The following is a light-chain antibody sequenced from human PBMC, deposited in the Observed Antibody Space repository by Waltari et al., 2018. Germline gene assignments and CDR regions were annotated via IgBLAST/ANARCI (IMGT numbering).Light chain of an antibody. CDR2: GAS. V-gene: IGKV3-20*01. CDR1: QSVTRA. CDR3: QHYLRLPVT. J-gene: IGKJ1*01. Sequence: IVLTQSPGTLSLSPGVRATLSCRTSQSVTRALAWYQQKPGQAPRLLIDGASNRANGIPDRFSGSGSGTDFSLTISSLEPEDFAVYYCQHYLRLPVTFGQGTKVEVK.